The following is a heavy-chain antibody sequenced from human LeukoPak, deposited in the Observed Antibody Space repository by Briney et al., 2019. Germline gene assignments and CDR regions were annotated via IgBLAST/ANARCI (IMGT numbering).Heavy chain of an antibody. CDR2: IYYSGST. D-gene: IGHD3-3*01. J-gene: IGHJ4*02. Sequence: SETLSLTCTVSGGSISSSSDYWGWIRQPPGKGLEWIGSIYYSGSTYYNPSLKSRVTISVDTSKNQFSLKLSSVIAADTAVYYCARLGVAEDYYFDYWGQRTLVTVSS. V-gene: IGHV4-39*01. CDR1: GGSISSSSDY. CDR3: ARLGVAEDYYFDY.